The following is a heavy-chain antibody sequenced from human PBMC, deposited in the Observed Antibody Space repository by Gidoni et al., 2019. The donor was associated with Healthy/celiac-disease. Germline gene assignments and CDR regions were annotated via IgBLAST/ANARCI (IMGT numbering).Heavy chain of an antibody. CDR1: GYTFTRYY. CDR2: INPSGGST. D-gene: IGHD6-13*01. J-gene: IGHJ6*02. Sequence: QVQLLQSGAAVKKPGASVKVSCKASGYTFTRYYMHWRRQAPGQGLEWMGIINPSGGSTSYAQKCQGRVTMTRDTSTSTVYMELSSLRSEDTAVYYCARGNLAAAGTGYYYYGMDVWGQGTTVTVSS. V-gene: IGHV1-46*03. CDR3: ARGNLAAAGTGYYYYGMDV.